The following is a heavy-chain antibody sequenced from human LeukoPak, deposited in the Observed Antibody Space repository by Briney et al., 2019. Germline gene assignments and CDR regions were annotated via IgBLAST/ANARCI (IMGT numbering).Heavy chain of an antibody. J-gene: IGHJ6*03. CDR2: TSGSGGST. Sequence: PSGSLTLSCAASGFTFSSYAMSWVRQAPGKGLEWVSATSGSGGSTYPADSATSQFTISRDNSKNTLYLHMNSLSAEDTAVYYCAKQKQQLPQGYYYYYMDVWGKGTTVTVSS. V-gene: IGHV3-23*01. CDR1: GFTFSSYA. CDR3: AKQKQQLPQGYYYYYMDV. D-gene: IGHD6-13*01.